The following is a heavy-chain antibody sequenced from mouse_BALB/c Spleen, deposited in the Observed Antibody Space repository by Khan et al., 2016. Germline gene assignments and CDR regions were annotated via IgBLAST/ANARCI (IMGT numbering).Heavy chain of an antibody. Sequence: EVELVESGGGLVQPGGSLRLSCATSGCTFTDYYMSWVRQPPGKALEWLGFIRNKANGYTTEYSASVKGRSTISRDNSQSILYLQMTTLGAEDSATYYCARGNFFMDYWGQGTSVTVSS. CDR3: ARGNFFMDY. CDR1: GCTFTDYY. V-gene: IGHV7-3*02. J-gene: IGHJ4*01. CDR2: IRNKANGYTT.